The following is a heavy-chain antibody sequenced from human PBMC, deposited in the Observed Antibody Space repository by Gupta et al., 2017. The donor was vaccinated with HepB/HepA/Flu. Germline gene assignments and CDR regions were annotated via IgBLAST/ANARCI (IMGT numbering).Heavy chain of an antibody. CDR3: AREDRGSENYSYVWFFDY. D-gene: IGHD1-26*01. CDR1: GGSISSSSYY. Sequence: QLQLQESGPGLVKPSETLSLTCTVSGGSISSSSYYWGWLRQPPGKGLEWIGSIYYSGSTYYNPSLKSRATMSVVTSKNQFSLKLSSVTAADTAVYYCAREDRGSENYSYVWFFDYWGQGTLVTVSS. CDR2: IYYSGST. J-gene: IGHJ4*02. V-gene: IGHV4-39*02.